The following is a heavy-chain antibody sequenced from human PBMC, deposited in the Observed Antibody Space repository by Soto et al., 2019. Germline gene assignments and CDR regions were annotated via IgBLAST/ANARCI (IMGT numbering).Heavy chain of an antibody. CDR2: ISSSSSTI. CDR1: GFTFSSYS. CDR3: ARDSGTYDFWSGYSLDY. D-gene: IGHD3-3*01. V-gene: IGHV3-48*02. Sequence: PGGSLRLSCAASGFTFSSYSMNWVRQAPGKGLEWVSYISSSSSTIYYADSVKGRFTISRDNAKNSLYLQMNSLRDEDTAVYYCARDSGTYDFWSGYSLDYWGQGTLVTVSS. J-gene: IGHJ4*02.